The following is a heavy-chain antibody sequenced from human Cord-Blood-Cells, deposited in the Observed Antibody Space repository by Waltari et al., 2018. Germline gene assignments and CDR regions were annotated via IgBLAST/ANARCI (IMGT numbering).Heavy chain of an antibody. D-gene: IGHD7-27*01. Sequence: QLQLQESGPGLVKPSETLSLTCTVSGGSISSSSYYWGWIRQPPGKGLEWVGSIYYSGSTYCNASLKSGGTNSGDTSKTQFSLKLSSVTAADTAVYYCARQPSGSGQANWGSRGEYYFDYWGQGTLVTVSS. V-gene: IGHV4-39*01. CDR1: GGSISSSSYY. CDR2: IYYSGST. CDR3: ARQPSGSGQANWGSRGEYYFDY. J-gene: IGHJ4*02.